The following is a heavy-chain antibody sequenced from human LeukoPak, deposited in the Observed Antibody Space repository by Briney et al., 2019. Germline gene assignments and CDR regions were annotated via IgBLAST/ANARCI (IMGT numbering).Heavy chain of an antibody. CDR1: GFTFSTYA. CDR3: ARGGRIRDYYYYMDV. V-gene: IGHV3-30*04. CDR2: ISYDGGNK. Sequence: GGSLRLSCAASGFTFSTYAMHWVRQAPGKGLEWVAVISYDGGNKYYADSVKGRFTISRDNSKNTLYLQMNSLRAEDTAMYYCARGGRIRDYYYYMDVWGKGTTVTVSS. J-gene: IGHJ6*03.